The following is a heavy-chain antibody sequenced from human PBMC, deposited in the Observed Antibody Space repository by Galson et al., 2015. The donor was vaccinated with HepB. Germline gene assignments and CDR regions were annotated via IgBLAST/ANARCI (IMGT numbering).Heavy chain of an antibody. D-gene: IGHD6-13*01. CDR2: ISSDGNIQ. J-gene: IGHJ4*02. CDR3: AKETGIAAVDFDY. CDR1: GFAFSSFG. Sequence: SLRLSCAASGFAFSSFGMHWVRQAPGKGLEWVAVISSDGNIQYYADSVKGRFTISRDNSKNTLYLQMDSLRDEDTAVFYCAKETGIAAVDFDYWGQGTLVTVSS. V-gene: IGHV3-30*18.